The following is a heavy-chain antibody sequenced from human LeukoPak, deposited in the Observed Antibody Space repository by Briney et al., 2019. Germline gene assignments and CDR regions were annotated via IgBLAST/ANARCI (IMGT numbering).Heavy chain of an antibody. Sequence: ASVKVSCKASGYTFTTSTMHWVRQVPGQRLEWMGCINAGNDNTEFSERFQDRVTITRDTSTSTAYMELRSLRSDDTAVYYCARDRKQRLVLGGADKLDYWGQGTLVTVSS. D-gene: IGHD6-19*01. CDR1: GYTFTTST. CDR2: INAGNDNT. V-gene: IGHV1-3*01. J-gene: IGHJ4*02. CDR3: ARDRKQRLVLGGADKLDY.